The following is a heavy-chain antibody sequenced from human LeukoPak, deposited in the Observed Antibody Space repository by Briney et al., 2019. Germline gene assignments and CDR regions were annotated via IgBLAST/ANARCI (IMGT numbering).Heavy chain of an antibody. V-gene: IGHV3-74*01. CDR3: AREGIAVSDGFDP. J-gene: IGHJ5*02. Sequence: GGSLRLSCAAPGFTFSSYWMHWVRHAPGKGLVWVSRINSDGSSTSYADSVKGRFTISRDNAKNTLYLQMNSLRAEDTAVYYCAREGIAVSDGFDPWGQGTLVTVSS. D-gene: IGHD6-19*01. CDR1: GFTFSSYW. CDR2: INSDGSST.